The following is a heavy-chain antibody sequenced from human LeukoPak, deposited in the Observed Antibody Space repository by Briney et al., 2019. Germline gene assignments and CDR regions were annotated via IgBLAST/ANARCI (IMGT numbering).Heavy chain of an antibody. CDR1: GVSISSYY. J-gene: IGHJ5*02. V-gene: IGHV4-4*07. D-gene: IGHD6-19*01. Sequence: SETLSLTCTVSGVSISSYYWSWIRQPAGKGLEWIGRIYTSGSTNYNPSLESRVTMSVDTSKNQFSLQLNSVTPEDTAAYYCARDDSSDILRFDPWGQGTLVTVSS. CDR3: ARDDSSDILRFDP. CDR2: IYTSGST.